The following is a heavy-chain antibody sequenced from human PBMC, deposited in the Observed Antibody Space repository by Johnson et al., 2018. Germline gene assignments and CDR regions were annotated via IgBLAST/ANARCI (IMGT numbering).Heavy chain of an antibody. CDR3: ARDTYSGYGAYYYYMDV. CDR1: GFTFSSYG. D-gene: IGHD5-12*01. J-gene: IGHJ6*03. V-gene: IGHV3-73*01. CDR2: IRSKANSYAT. Sequence: QLVQSGGGVVQPGRSLRLSCAASGFTFSSYGMHWVRQASGKGLEWVGRIRSKANSYATAYAASVKGRFTISRDNSKNTLYLQMNSLRAEDTAVYYCARDTYSGYGAYYYYMDVWGKGTTVTVSS.